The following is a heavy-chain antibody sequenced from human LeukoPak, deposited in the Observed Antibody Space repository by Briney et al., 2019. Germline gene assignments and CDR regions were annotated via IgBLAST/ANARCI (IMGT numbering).Heavy chain of an antibody. CDR1: GFTFSSYT. V-gene: IGHV3-21*01. D-gene: IGHD3-16*01. CDR3: ARDYEEVGFDY. CDR2: ISSSSTYI. Sequence: NPGGSLRLSCAASGFTFSSYTMNWVRQAPGKGLEWVSSISSSSTYIYYADSVKGRFTISRDNTMNSLYLQLNSLRVEDTAVYYCARDYEEVGFDYWGQGTLVTVSS. J-gene: IGHJ4*02.